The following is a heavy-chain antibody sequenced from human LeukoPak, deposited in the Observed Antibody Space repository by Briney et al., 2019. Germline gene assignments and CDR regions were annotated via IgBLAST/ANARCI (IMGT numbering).Heavy chain of an antibody. V-gene: IGHV1-2*02. D-gene: IGHD1-1*01. CDR3: GRDRHWNQGNFDY. CDR2: INPNNGGT. Sequence: GASVKVSFKAFGYTLTCYYIHWVRQAPGQGLEWMGWINPNNGGTNSAQKFQGRVTMTRDTSIGTAYMELNRLTYDDTAVYYCGRDRHWNQGNFDYWGQGTLVTVSS. J-gene: IGHJ4*02. CDR1: GYTLTCYY.